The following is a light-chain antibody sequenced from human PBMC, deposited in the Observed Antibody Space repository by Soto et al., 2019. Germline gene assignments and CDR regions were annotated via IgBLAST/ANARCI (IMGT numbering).Light chain of an antibody. J-gene: IGKJ4*01. V-gene: IGKV3-20*01. CDR3: HQYANAPLT. CDR1: QSVSSSC. CDR2: GAS. Sequence: EIVLTQSPGTLSLSPGERATLSCRASQSVSSSCLAWNQQKPGQAPRLLICGASSRATGIPDRFSGSGSGTDFTLTISRLEPEDFAVYYCHQYANAPLTFGGGTKVEIK.